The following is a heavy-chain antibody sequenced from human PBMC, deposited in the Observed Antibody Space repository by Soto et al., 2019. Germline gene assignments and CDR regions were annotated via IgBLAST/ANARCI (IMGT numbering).Heavy chain of an antibody. D-gene: IGHD6-19*01. V-gene: IGHV4-39*01. J-gene: IGHJ4*02. Sequence: PXASLSLTCKVCTGCIFSQGVYGACIRQPPGKGLEWIGTINHSGSPYHNPSLKSRVTISVDSSKNQFSLTLTSVTVADTAVYYCPRRYDTRSSSGNNHFDLWGQRTLVTVSS. CDR1: TGCIFSQGVY. CDR2: INHSGSP. CDR3: PRRYDTRSSSGNNHFDL.